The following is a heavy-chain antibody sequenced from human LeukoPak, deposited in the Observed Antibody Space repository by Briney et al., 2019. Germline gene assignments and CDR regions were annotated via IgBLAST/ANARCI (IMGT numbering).Heavy chain of an antibody. J-gene: IGHJ4*02. Sequence: PGGSLRLSCAASGFTFSSYEMSWVRQAPGKGLEWVSYISSSGSTIYYADSVKGRFTVSRDNAKNSLYLQMNSLRAEDTAVYYCARIADGIAAAGTIDYWGQGTLVTVSS. CDR2: ISSSGSTI. V-gene: IGHV3-48*03. D-gene: IGHD6-13*01. CDR1: GFTFSSYE. CDR3: ARIADGIAAAGTIDY.